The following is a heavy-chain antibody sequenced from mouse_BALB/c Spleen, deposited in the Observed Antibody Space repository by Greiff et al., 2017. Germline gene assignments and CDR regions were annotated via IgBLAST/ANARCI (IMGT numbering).Heavy chain of an antibody. V-gene: IGHV2-6-7*01. J-gene: IGHJ3*01. CDR3: ARGGKTYGYDVPWFAY. D-gene: IGHD2-2*01. CDR1: GFSLTGYG. Sequence: QVQLQQSGPGLVAPSQSLSITCTVSGFSLTGYGVNWVRQPPGKGLEWLGMIWGDGSTDYNSALKSRLSISKDNSKSQVFLKMNSLQTDDTARYYCARGGKTYGYDVPWFAYWGQGTLVTVSA. CDR2: IWGDGST.